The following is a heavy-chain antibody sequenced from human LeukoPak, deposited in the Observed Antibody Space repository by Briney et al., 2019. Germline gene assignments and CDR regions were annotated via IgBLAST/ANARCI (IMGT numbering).Heavy chain of an antibody. J-gene: IGHJ6*02. CDR2: ISGSGGST. CDR1: GFTFSDYY. V-gene: IGHV3-23*01. CDR3: AKMGPASYYYYGMDV. Sequence: PGGSLRLSCAASGFTFSDYYMSWIRQAPGKGLEWVSAISGSGGSTYYADSVKGRFTISRDNSKNTLYLQMNSLRAEDTAVYYCAKMGPASYYYYGMDVWGQGTTATVSS.